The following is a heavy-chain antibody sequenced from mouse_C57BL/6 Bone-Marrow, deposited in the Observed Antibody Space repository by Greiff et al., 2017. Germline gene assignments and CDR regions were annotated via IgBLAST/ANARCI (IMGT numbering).Heavy chain of an antibody. CDR3: ARPSTTRECFDY. CDR1: EYEFPSHD. J-gene: IGHJ2*01. D-gene: IGHD2-14*01. Sequence: EVKLVESGGGLVQPGESLKLSCESNEYEFPSHDMPWVRKTPEKWLELVAAINSNGGSTYYPDNMERRFIISRDNTKKTLYLQMSSLRSEDTALYYCARPSTTRECFDYWGQGTTLTVSS. CDR2: INSNGGST. V-gene: IGHV5-2*03.